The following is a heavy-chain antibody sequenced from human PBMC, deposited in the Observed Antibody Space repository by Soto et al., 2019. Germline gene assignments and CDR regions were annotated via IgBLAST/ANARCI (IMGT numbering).Heavy chain of an antibody. D-gene: IGHD4-17*01. Sequence: HPGGSLRLSCAASGFTFSSYAVSWVRQAPGKGLEWVSATSGSGGSTYYADSVKGRFTISRDNSKNTLYLQMNSLRAEDTAVYYCAKSDYGGVFDYWGQGTLVTVSS. J-gene: IGHJ4*02. CDR3: AKSDYGGVFDY. V-gene: IGHV3-23*01. CDR1: GFTFSSYA. CDR2: TSGSGGST.